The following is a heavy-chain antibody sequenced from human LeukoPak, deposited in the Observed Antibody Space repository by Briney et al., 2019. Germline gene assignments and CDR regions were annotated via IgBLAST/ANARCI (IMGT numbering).Heavy chain of an antibody. CDR2: IYSDSGGST. D-gene: IGHD4-17*01. CDR1: GFTVSSNY. J-gene: IGHJ4*02. CDR3: ARGFTHDYGDYFDY. V-gene: IGHV3-66*01. Sequence: GGSLRLSCAASGFTVSSNYMSWVRQAPGKGLEWASVIYSDSGGSTYYADSVKGRFTMSRDNSKNTLYLHMNSLRAEDTAVYYCARGFTHDYGDYFDYWGQGTLVTVSS.